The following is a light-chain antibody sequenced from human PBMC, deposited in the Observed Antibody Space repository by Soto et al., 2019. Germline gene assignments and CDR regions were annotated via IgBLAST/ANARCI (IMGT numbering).Light chain of an antibody. CDR2: GAS. J-gene: IGKJ1*01. CDR1: QSVSSY. CDR3: QQYGSSWT. V-gene: IGKV3-20*01. Sequence: EIVLTQSPATLSLSPGERATLSCRASQSVSSYLAWYQQKPGQAPRLLIYGASNRATGIPDRFSGSGSGTDFTLAIGRLEPEDFAVYYCQQYGSSWTFGQGTKVDIK.